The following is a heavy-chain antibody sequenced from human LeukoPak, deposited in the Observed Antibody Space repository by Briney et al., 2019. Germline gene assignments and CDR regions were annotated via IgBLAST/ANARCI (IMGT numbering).Heavy chain of an antibody. CDR2: INPNSGGT. D-gene: IGHD6-19*01. J-gene: IGHJ4*02. Sequence: ASVKVSCKASGYTFTGYYMHWVRQAPGQGLEWMGWINPNSGGTNYAQKLQGTVTMTRDTSISTAYMELSRLRSDDTAVYYCARVYLRNPHAVADGYWGQGTLVTVSS. V-gene: IGHV1-2*02. CDR3: ARVYLRNPHAVADGY. CDR1: GYTFTGYY.